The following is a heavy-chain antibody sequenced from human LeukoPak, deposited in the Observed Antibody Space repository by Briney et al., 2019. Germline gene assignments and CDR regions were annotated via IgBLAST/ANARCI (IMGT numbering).Heavy chain of an antibody. CDR1: GFIFRNVW. V-gene: IGHV3-15*07. J-gene: IGHJ4*02. CDR3: TTVLGGLRFFDH. CDR2: IQSETDGGTT. Sequence: GGSLRLSCAASGFIFRNVWMNWVRQAPGKGLEWVGRIQSETDGGTTDYAAHMKGRFTISRDDSKRMLYLQMNSLQTEDTAVYFCTTVLGGLRFFDHWGQGTAVTVSS.